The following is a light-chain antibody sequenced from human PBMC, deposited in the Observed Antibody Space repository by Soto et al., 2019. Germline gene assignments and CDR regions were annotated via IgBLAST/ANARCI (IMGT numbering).Light chain of an antibody. V-gene: IGKV3-20*01. CDR3: EQFSSYPST. CDR1: QTVRNNY. CDR2: DAS. J-gene: IGKJ4*01. Sequence: EFVLTQSPGTLSLSPGERATLSCRASQTVRNNYLAWYQQKPGQAPRLLIYDASSRATGIPDRFSGGGSGTDFTLTISRLQPEEFAVYYCEQFSSYPSTFGGGTKVDIK.